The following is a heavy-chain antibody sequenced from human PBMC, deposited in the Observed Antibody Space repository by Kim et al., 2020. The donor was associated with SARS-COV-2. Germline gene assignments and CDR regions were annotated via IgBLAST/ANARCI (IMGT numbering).Heavy chain of an antibody. CDR3: ASLGYCSGGSCPDYYYYMDV. CDR2: ISYDGSNK. D-gene: IGHD2-15*01. J-gene: IGHJ6*03. Sequence: GGSLRLSCAASGFTFSSYAMHWVRQAPGKGLEWVAVISYDGSNKYYADSVKGRFTISRDNSKNTLYLQMNSLRAEDTAVYYCASLGYCSGGSCPDYYYYMDVWGERATVTVSS. V-gene: IGHV3-30-3*01. CDR1: GFTFSSYA.